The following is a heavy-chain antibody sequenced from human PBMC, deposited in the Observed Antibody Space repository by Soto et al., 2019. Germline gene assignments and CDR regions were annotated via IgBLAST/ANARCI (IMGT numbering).Heavy chain of an antibody. J-gene: IGHJ6*03. CDR3: ARDGSSGWYTSADYYYYMDV. Sequence: VQLVESGGGLVKPGGSLRLSCAASGFTFSSYSMNWVRQAPGKGLEWVSSISSSSSYIYYADSVKGRFTISRDNAKNSLYLQMNSLRAEDTAVYYCARDGSSGWYTSADYYYYMDVWGKGTTVTVSS. CDR1: GFTFSSYS. D-gene: IGHD6-19*01. CDR2: ISSSSSYI. V-gene: IGHV3-21*01.